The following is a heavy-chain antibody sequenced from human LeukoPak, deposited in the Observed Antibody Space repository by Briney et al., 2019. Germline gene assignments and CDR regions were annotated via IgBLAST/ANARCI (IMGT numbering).Heavy chain of an antibody. CDR2: IYHSGST. V-gene: IGHV4-30-2*01. Sequence: PSETLSLTCAVSGGSISSGGYSWSWIRQPPGMGLEWIGYIYHSGSTYYNPSLKSRVTISVDRSKNQFSLKLSSVTAADTAVYYCARRAVAADIGTFDYWGQGTLVTVSS. CDR1: GGSISSGGYS. D-gene: IGHD6-19*01. CDR3: ARRAVAADIGTFDY. J-gene: IGHJ4*02.